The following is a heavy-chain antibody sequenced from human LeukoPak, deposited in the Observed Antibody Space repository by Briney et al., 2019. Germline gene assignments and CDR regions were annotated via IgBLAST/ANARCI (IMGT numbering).Heavy chain of an antibody. J-gene: IGHJ4*02. D-gene: IGHD4-23*01. CDR3: ARAPEGYTVVTIFDF. Sequence: GGSVRLPCAASGFTFSNNWMTWVRQAPGKGLEWVANIKQDGSEKYYVDSVKGRFTISRDNAENSLYLQMNSLRAEDTAVYYCARAPEGYTVVTIFDFWGQGTLVTVSS. CDR2: IKQDGSEK. CDR1: GFTFSNNW. V-gene: IGHV3-7*05.